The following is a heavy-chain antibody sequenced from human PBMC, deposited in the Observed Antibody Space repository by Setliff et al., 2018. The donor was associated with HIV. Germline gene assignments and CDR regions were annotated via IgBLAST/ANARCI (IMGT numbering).Heavy chain of an antibody. Sequence: SETLSLTCTVSGGSVSSSSYFWGWIRRPPGTGLEWIGNIYYSGTTFYNPSLKSRVSISVDTSTDHFSLKLSSVTAADTAVYYCARTPGTHYYDRSANFHYFDYWGQGALGTV. CDR3: ARTPGTHYYDRSANFHYFDY. CDR1: GGSVSSSSYF. J-gene: IGHJ4*02. CDR2: IYYSGTT. D-gene: IGHD3-22*01. V-gene: IGHV4-39*02.